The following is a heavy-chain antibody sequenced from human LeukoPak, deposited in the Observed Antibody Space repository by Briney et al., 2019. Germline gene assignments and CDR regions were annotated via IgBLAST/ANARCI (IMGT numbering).Heavy chain of an antibody. Sequence: GGSLRLSCAASGFTFSSYSMNWVRQAPGKGLEWVSSISSSSSYIYYADSVKGRFTISRDNAKNSLYLQMNSLRAEDTAVYYCARSNPAGTYFDYWGRGTLVTVSS. CDR1: GFTFSSYS. J-gene: IGHJ4*02. CDR3: ARSNPAGTYFDY. D-gene: IGHD2-2*01. CDR2: ISSSSSYI. V-gene: IGHV3-21*04.